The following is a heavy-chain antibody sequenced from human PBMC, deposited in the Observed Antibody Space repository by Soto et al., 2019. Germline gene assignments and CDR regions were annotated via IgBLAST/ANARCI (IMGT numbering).Heavy chain of an antibody. CDR3: AKDMYSSDYFVKGSEP. Sequence: QPGGSLRLSCTASGFSFSSYAMYWFRQPPGKGLEWVAVISHDGINKHYADSVKGRVTVSRDNSNHSLDLQLNSLRGEDTAMYYSAKDMYSSDYFVKGSEPWGQGTLVTVSS. V-gene: IGHV3-30-3*01. CDR1: GFSFSSYA. CDR2: ISHDGINK. D-gene: IGHD6-19*01. J-gene: IGHJ5*02.